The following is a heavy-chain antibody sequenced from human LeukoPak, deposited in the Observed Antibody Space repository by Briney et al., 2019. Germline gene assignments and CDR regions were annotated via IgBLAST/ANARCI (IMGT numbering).Heavy chain of an antibody. D-gene: IGHD3-10*01. V-gene: IGHV3-30*18. J-gene: IGHJ3*02. CDR3: AKAQTVGRAFDI. CDR1: GFTFSSYG. Sequence: GRSLRLSCAASGFTFSSYGMHWVRQAPGKGLEWVAVISYDGSNKYYADSVKGRFTISRDNSKNTLYLQMNSLRAEDTAVYYCAKAQTVGRAFDIWGQGTMVTVSS. CDR2: ISYDGSNK.